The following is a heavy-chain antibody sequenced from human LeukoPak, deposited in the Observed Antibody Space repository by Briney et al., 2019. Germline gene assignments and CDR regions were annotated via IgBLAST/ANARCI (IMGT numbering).Heavy chain of an antibody. CDR3: TRGETNPFDY. CDR2: IYSGGST. D-gene: IGHD1-14*01. J-gene: IGHJ4*02. Sequence: GGSLRLSCAASGFTVSSNYMSWVRQAPGKGLEWASVIYSGGSTYYADSVKVRFTISRDSSKSTLYLQMNSLRAEDTAVYYCTRGETNPFDYWGQGTLVTVSS. V-gene: IGHV3-66*01. CDR1: GFTVSSNY.